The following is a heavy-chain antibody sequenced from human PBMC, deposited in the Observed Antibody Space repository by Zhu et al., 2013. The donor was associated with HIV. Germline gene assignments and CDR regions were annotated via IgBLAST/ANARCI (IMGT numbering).Heavy chain of an antibody. Sequence: QVQLVQSGAEVKKPGSSVKVSCRAAAYTFVDYYIHWVRQAPGQALEWMGWINPKTGVTESAQRFKGRVSLSRDTSIATVYMELERLRSDDTAVYYCTRTTAITMFGLIIAHHYYAMDVWGQGTTLIVSS. CDR3: TRTTAITMFGLIIAHHYYAMDV. D-gene: IGHD3-3*01. CDR1: AYTFVDYY. J-gene: IGHJ6*01. V-gene: IGHV1-2*02. CDR2: INPKTGVT.